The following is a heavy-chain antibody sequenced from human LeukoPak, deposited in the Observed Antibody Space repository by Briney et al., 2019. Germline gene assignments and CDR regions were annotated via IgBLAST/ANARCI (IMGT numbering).Heavy chain of an antibody. CDR1: GYSISSGYY. CDR3: AAHHYYDSSGYYDY. CDR2: IYYSGST. Sequence: PSETLSLTCTVSGYSISSGYYWGWIRQPPGKGLEWIGYIYYSGSTNYNPSLKSRVTISVDTSKNQFSLKLSSVTAADTDVYYCAAHHYYDSSGYYDYWGQGTLVTVSS. D-gene: IGHD3-22*01. J-gene: IGHJ4*02. V-gene: IGHV4-61*01.